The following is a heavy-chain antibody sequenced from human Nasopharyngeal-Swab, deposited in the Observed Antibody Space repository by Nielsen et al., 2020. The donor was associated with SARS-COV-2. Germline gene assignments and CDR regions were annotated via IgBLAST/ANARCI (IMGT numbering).Heavy chain of an antibody. J-gene: IGHJ2*01. V-gene: IGHV3-23*03. CDR2: IHRGGSSS. CDR3: ARGGALNWYIDR. CDR1: GFTFSTYA. Sequence: ESQKISCAASGFTFSTYAMRGVRQARGKGVEWVAVIHRGGSSSYFADSVKGRFTLSRENSKNTLYLHMNSLRAEDTAVYYCARGGALNWYIDRWGRGTLVTVSS.